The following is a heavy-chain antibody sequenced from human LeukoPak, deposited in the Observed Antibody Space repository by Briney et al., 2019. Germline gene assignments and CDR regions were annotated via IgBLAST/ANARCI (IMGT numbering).Heavy chain of an antibody. Sequence: PSETLSLTCTVSGGSISSSSYYWGWIRQPPGKGLEWIGSIYYSGSTYYNPSLKSRVTISVDTSKNQFSLKLSSMTAADTAVYYCASWRSSYDSSGYLLPLRDAFDIWGQGTMVTVSS. CDR3: ASWRSSYDSSGYLLPLRDAFDI. J-gene: IGHJ3*02. CDR1: GGSISSSSYY. V-gene: IGHV4-39*01. D-gene: IGHD3-22*01. CDR2: IYYSGST.